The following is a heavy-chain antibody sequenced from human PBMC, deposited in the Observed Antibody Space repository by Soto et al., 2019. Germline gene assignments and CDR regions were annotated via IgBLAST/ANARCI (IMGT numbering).Heavy chain of an antibody. D-gene: IGHD6-25*01. CDR1: GFTFSSDW. CDR3: ARDVSPGTSGLYFEAFDI. Sequence: ESGGGLVQPGGSLRLSCAASGFTFSSDWMTWVRQAPGKGLEWVANIRKDGSKTSYLDSVRGRFTISRDNAQSSLYLQMDSLRAEDTALYYCARDVSPGTSGLYFEAFDIWGQGTMVTVSS. J-gene: IGHJ3*02. V-gene: IGHV3-7*05. CDR2: IRKDGSKT.